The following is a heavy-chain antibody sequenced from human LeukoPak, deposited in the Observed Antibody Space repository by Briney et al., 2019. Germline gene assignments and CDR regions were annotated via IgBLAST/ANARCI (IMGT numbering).Heavy chain of an antibody. CDR3: ARLYYYDSGTFYNGLDS. CDR1: GYSISSGYY. J-gene: IGHJ5*01. V-gene: IGHV4-38-2*02. CDR2: IYHSGSP. Sequence: SETLSLTCTVSGYSISSGYYWGWIRQHPGKGLEWIGSIYHSGSPYYNSSLKSRVTISIDMSKNQFSLKLSSVTAADTAVYYCARLYYYDSGTFYNGLDSWGQGTLVTVSS. D-gene: IGHD3-10*01.